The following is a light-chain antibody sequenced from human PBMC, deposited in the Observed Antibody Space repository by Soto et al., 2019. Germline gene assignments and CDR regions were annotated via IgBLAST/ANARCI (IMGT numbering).Light chain of an antibody. V-gene: IGLV2-14*01. J-gene: IGLJ1*01. CDR3: SSYTSSSTRV. CDR2: DVS. CDR1: SSDVGGYNY. Sequence: QSVLTQPASVSGSPGQSITISCTGTSSDVGGYNYVSWYQQHPGKAHKLMIYDVSNRPSGVYNSFSGSKSGNTASLTISGLQAEDEADYYCSSYTSSSTRVFGTGTKVTVL.